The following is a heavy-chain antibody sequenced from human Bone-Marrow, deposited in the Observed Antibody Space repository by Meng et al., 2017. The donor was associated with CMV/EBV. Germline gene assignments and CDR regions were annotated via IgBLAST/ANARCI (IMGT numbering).Heavy chain of an antibody. CDR1: GFTLKDYY. CDR3: ARESSETYHLFDF. D-gene: IGHD1-26*01. Sequence: SGFTLKDYYMSWIRQAPGKGLEWVSYLSVDGKTTKYADSVRGRFTMSRDSAGKTVYLQLHSLRVEDTAVYYCARESSETYHLFDFWGQGTLVPSPQ. V-gene: IGHV3-11*01. J-gene: IGHJ4*02. CDR2: LSVDGKTT.